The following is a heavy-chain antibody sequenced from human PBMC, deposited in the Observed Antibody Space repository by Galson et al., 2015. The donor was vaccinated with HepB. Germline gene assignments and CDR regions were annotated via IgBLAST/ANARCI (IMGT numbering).Heavy chain of an antibody. CDR1: GGSISSSNW. D-gene: IGHD3-22*01. V-gene: IGHV4-4*02. J-gene: IGHJ4*02. CDR2: IYHSGST. CDR3: ARCGSGDSSGYWLYYFDY. Sequence: ETLSLTCAVSGGSISSSNWWSWVRQPPGKGLEWIGEIYHSGSTNYNPSLKSRVTISVDKSKNQFSLKLSSVTAADTAVYYCARCGSGDSSGYWLYYFDYWGQGTLVTVSS.